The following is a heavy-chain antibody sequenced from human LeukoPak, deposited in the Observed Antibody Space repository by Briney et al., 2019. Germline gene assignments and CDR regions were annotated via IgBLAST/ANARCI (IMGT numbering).Heavy chain of an antibody. J-gene: IGHJ6*02. CDR1: GYTFTSYG. V-gene: IGHV1-18*01. CDR2: ISAYNGNT. D-gene: IGHD6-19*01. Sequence: ASVKVSCKASGYTFTSYGISWVRQAPGQGLEWMGWISAYNGNTNYAQKLQGRVTMTTDTSTSTAYVELRSLRSDDTAVYYCARDRIAVAAHGYYYYGMDVWGQGTTVTVSS. CDR3: ARDRIAVAAHGYYYYGMDV.